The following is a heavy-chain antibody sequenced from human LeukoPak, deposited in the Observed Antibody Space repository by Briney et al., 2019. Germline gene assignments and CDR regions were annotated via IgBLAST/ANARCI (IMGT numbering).Heavy chain of an antibody. CDR3: ARDMSPSRYSSGRYA. D-gene: IGHD6-19*01. Sequence: SETLSLTCTVSGGSISSYYWSWIRQPPGKGLEWIGYIYYSGSTNYNPSLKGRVTISVDTSKNQFSLKLSSVTAADTAVYYCARDMSPSRYSSGRYAWGQGTLVTVSS. CDR2: IYYSGST. J-gene: IGHJ5*02. V-gene: IGHV4-59*01. CDR1: GGSISSYY.